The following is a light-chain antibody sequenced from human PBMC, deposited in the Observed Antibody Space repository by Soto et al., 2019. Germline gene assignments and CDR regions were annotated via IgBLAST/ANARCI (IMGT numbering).Light chain of an antibody. J-gene: IGKJ5*01. CDR3: QQTYSSFIT. Sequence: DIQMTQSPSSLSASVGDRFTITWRASETVHESLNWYQQKSGRAPKLVISRVSTLENGVPSRFSGSGSGTDFTLTISPLQSEDFATYYCQQTYSSFITFGQGTRLEIK. CDR1: ETVHES. V-gene: IGKV1-39*01. CDR2: RVS.